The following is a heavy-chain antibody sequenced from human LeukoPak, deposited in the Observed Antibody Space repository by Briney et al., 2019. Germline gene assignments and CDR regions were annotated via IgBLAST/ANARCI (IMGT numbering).Heavy chain of an antibody. Sequence: PGGSLRLSCAASGFTFSSYAMKWVRQAPGKGLEYVSGISNDGGITHHANAVKGRFTVSRDNSKNTLYLQMGNLRAEDMAVYYCATEGFDIWGQGTKVTVSS. CDR1: GFTFSSYA. J-gene: IGHJ3*02. V-gene: IGHV3-64*01. CDR3: ATEGFDI. CDR2: ISNDGGIT.